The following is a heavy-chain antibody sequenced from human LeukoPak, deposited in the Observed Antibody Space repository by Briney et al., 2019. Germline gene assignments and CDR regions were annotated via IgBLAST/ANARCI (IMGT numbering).Heavy chain of an antibody. D-gene: IGHD2/OR15-2a*01. V-gene: IGHV5-51*01. CDR3: ARLIGFGYYYYYMDV. CDR2: IYPGDSDT. Sequence: GESLKISCKASGYSFTSYWIGWVRQMPGKGLEWMGIIYPGDSDTRYSPSFQGQVTISADKSISTAYLQWSSLKASDTAMYYCARLIGFGYYYYYMDVWGKGTTVTVSS. CDR1: GYSFTSYW. J-gene: IGHJ6*03.